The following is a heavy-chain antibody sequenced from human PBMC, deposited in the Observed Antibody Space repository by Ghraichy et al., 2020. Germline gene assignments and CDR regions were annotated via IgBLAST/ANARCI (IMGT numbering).Heavy chain of an antibody. CDR1: GFTFTNYA. CDR3: AKTRKNGYNSVNN. Sequence: GGSLRLSCEASGFTFTNYAMSWVRQAPGKGLEWVSSISGSGIGTYYADSVKGRFTISRDNSKNTVSLQMNSLKAEYTAVYYCAKTRKNGYNSVNNWGQGTLVTVSS. J-gene: IGHJ4*02. D-gene: IGHD5-24*01. CDR2: ISGSGIGT. V-gene: IGHV3-23*01.